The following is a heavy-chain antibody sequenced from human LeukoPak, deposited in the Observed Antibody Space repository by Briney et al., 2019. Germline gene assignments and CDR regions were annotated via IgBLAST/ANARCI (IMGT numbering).Heavy chain of an antibody. CDR2: IYYSGST. Sequence: SETLSLTCTVSGGSISSYYWSWIRQPPGKGLEWIGYIYYSGSTNYNPSLKSRVPISVDTSKNQLSLKLSSVTAADTAVYYCAREMYSSSVNWFDPWGQGTLVTVSS. J-gene: IGHJ5*02. V-gene: IGHV4-59*01. CDR3: AREMYSSSVNWFDP. CDR1: GGSISSYY. D-gene: IGHD6-13*01.